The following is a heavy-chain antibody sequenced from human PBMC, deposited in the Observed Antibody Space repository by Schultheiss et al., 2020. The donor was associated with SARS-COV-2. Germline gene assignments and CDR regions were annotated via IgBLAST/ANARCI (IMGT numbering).Heavy chain of an antibody. D-gene: IGHD1-7*01. V-gene: IGHV3-11*06. Sequence: GGSLRLSCTASGFTFSDYYMSWIRQAPGKGLEWVSYISSSSSYTNYADSVKGRFTISRDNAKNSLYLQMNSLRAEDTAVYYCARFTNWYSSNYFDYWGQGTLVTVSS. J-gene: IGHJ4*02. CDR3: ARFTNWYSSNYFDY. CDR1: GFTFSDYY. CDR2: ISSSSSYT.